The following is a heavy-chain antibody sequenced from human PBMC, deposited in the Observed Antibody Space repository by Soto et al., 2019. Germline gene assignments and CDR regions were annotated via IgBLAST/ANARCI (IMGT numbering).Heavy chain of an antibody. D-gene: IGHD3-10*01. Sequence: PSYSLSITSAVCGGCIKDYYWGWILKPPGKGLEWIGYILYTGYTNYNPSLKSRITISIDTSRNQFSLRLSSVTAADTAVYYCARERGEWFGDLLPHGWFDPWSQGTLVTVSS. V-gene: IGHV4-59*01. J-gene: IGHJ5*02. CDR3: ARERGEWFGDLLPHGWFDP. CDR1: GGCIKDYY. CDR2: ILYTGYT.